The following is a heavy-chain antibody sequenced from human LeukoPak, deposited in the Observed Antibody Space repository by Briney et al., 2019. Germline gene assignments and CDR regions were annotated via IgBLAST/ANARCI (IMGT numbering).Heavy chain of an antibody. Sequence: ASVTVSCKASGYTFTSYDINWVRQATGQGLEWMGWMNPNSGNTGYAQKFQGRVTMTRNTSISTAYMELSSLRSEDTAVYYCARGPPISWYYYYGMDVWGQGTTVTVSS. J-gene: IGHJ6*02. D-gene: IGHD3-16*02. CDR2: MNPNSGNT. V-gene: IGHV1-8*01. CDR3: ARGPPISWYYYYGMDV. CDR1: GYTFTSYD.